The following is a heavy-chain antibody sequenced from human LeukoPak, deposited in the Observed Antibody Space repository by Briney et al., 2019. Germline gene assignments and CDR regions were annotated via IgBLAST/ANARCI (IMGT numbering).Heavy chain of an antibody. Sequence: GGSLRLSCAASGFTVSSNYMSWVRQAPGKGLEGVSVIYSGGSTYYADSVKGRFTISRDNSKNTLYLQMNSLRAEDTAVYYCARDLGSSWPGVAFDIWGQGTMVTVSS. CDR2: IYSGGST. V-gene: IGHV3-66*01. D-gene: IGHD6-13*01. CDR1: GFTVSSNY. CDR3: ARDLGSSWPGVAFDI. J-gene: IGHJ3*02.